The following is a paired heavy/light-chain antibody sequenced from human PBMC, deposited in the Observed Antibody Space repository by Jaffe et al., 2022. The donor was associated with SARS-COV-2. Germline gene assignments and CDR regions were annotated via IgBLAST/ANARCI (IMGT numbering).Light chain of an antibody. Sequence: QSALTQPPSASGSPGQSVTISCTGTSSDVGGYNYVSWYQQHPGKAPKLMIYEVFKRPSGVPDRFSGSKSGNTASLTVSGLQAEDEADYYCSSYTVDNNFVFGAGTKVTVL. V-gene: IGLV2-8*01. CDR2: EVF. J-gene: IGLJ1*01. CDR3: SSYTVDNNFV. CDR1: SSDVGGYNY.
Heavy chain of an antibody. J-gene: IGHJ4*02. CDR2: IGIAGNT. V-gene: IGHV3-13*01. D-gene: IGHD3-22*01. CDR3: ARGSSGYYDFDC. CDR1: GFTLSTYD. Sequence: EVQLVDSGGGLVQPGGSLRLSCAASGFTLSTYDMHWVRQSTGKGLEWVSAIGIAGNTNYAGSVKGRFTISRESTKNSLYLQMNSLRAGDTAVYYCARGSSGYYDFDCWGQGTLVTVSS.